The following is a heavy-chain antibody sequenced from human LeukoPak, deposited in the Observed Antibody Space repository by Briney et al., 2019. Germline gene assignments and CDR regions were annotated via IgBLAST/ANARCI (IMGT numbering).Heavy chain of an antibody. CDR3: AREEIGGDSIGHYYLDY. V-gene: IGHV1-69*13. D-gene: IGHD2-21*02. J-gene: IGHJ4*02. CDR2: IIAIFGTA. Sequence: GASVKVSCKASGGTFSSYAISWVRQAPGQGLEWMGGIIAIFGTANYAQKFQGRVTITADESTSTAYMELSSLRSEDTAVYYCAREEIGGDSIGHYYLDYWGQGTLVTVSS. CDR1: GGTFSSYA.